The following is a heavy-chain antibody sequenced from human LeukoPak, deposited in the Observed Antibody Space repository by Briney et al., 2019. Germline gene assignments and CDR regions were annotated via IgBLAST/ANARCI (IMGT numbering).Heavy chain of an antibody. CDR1: GGSFSGYY. CDR3: ARAGIIAAAGFAPYYYYYGMDV. CDR2: INHSGST. Sequence: PSETLSLTCAVYGGSFSGYYWSWIRQPPGKGLEWIGEINHSGSTNYNPSLKSRVTISVDTSKNQFSLKLSSVTAADTAVCYCARAGIIAAAGFAPYYYYYGMDVWGQGTTVTVSS. V-gene: IGHV4-34*01. J-gene: IGHJ6*02. D-gene: IGHD6-13*01.